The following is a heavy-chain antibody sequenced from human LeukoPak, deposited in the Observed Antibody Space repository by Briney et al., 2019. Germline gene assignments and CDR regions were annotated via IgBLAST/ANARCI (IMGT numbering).Heavy chain of an antibody. CDR3: AREMYYYDSSGTLDY. Sequence: PGGSLRLSCAASGFTFSSYAMHWVRQAPGKGLEWVAVISYDGSNKYYADSVKGRFTISRDNSKNTLYLQMNSLRAEDTAVYYCAREMYYYDSSGTLDYWGQGTLVTVSS. CDR2: ISYDGSNK. J-gene: IGHJ4*02. D-gene: IGHD3-22*01. V-gene: IGHV3-30*04. CDR1: GFTFSSYA.